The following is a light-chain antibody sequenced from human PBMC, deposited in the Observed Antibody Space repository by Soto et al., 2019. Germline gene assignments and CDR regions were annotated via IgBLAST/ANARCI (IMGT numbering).Light chain of an antibody. CDR1: SSDVGGYDY. J-gene: IGLJ1*01. CDR3: SSYSISTAYL. V-gene: IGLV2-14*01. Sequence: QSVLTQPASVSGSPGQSITISCTGTSSDVGGYDYVSWYQLHPGKAPKLMVFEVSNRPSGVSYRFSGSKSGNTASLTISGLPAEDEADHFCSSYSISTAYLFGTGTKVTVL. CDR2: EVS.